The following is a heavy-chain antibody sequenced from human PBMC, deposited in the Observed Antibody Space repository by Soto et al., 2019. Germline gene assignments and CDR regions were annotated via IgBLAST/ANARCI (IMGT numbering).Heavy chain of an antibody. J-gene: IGHJ4*02. Sequence: QVQLVESGGGVVQPGRSLRLSCAVSGFIFKNYALNWVRQAPGKGLEWVASITRDGYNKYYADSVKGRFTISRDNSKNTLSLQMTALRVEDSSVYYCTESSGGSSSVGMDYWGPGNLVTVSS. D-gene: IGHD6-6*01. CDR2: ITRDGYNK. CDR1: GFIFKNYA. V-gene: IGHV3-30*04. CDR3: TESSGGSSSVGMDY.